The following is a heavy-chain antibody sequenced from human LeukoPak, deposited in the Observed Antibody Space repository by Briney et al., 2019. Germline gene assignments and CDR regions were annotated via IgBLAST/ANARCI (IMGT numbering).Heavy chain of an antibody. D-gene: IGHD5-12*01. CDR3: ARGSPGAITYYYYGMDV. J-gene: IGHJ6*02. Sequence: PSETLSLTCTVSGGSISSCYWSWFRQPPGKGLEWIGYIYYSGSTNYDPSLKSRVTISGDTSKNQFSLQLSSVTAADTAVYYCARGSPGAITYYYYGMDVWGQGTTVTVSS. CDR1: GGSISSCY. CDR2: IYYSGST. V-gene: IGHV4-59*01.